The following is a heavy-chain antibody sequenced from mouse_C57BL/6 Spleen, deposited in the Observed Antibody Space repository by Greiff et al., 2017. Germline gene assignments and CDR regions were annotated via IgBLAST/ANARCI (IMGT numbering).Heavy chain of an antibody. CDR1: GFTFSDYY. CDR3: ARVLSSWYYFDY. D-gene: IGHD1-1*01. J-gene: IGHJ2*01. Sequence: EVQRVESEGGLVQPGSSMKLSCTASGFTFSDYYMAWVRQVPEKGLEWVANINYDGSSTYYLDSLKSRFIISRDNAKNILYLQMSSLKSEDTATYYCARVLSSWYYFDYWGQGTTLTVSS. CDR2: INYDGSST. V-gene: IGHV5-16*01.